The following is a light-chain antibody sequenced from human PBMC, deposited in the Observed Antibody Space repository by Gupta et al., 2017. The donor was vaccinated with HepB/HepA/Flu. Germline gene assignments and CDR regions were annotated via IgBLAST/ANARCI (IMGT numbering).Light chain of an antibody. CDR1: SGHSSYA. Sequence: QLVLTQSPSASASLGASVKLTCTLSSGHSSYAIAWHQQQPEKGPRYWMKLNSDGSHSKGDGIPDRFSGSSSGAERYLTISSRQAEDEADYYCQTGGTGIRVVFGGGTKLTVL. CDR2: LNSDGSH. CDR3: QTGGTGIRVV. V-gene: IGLV4-69*01. J-gene: IGLJ2*01.